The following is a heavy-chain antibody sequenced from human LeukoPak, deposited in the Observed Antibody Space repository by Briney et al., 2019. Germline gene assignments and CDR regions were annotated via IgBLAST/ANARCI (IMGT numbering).Heavy chain of an antibody. CDR1: GGSISSGGYY. V-gene: IGHV4-31*03. D-gene: IGHD3-3*01. J-gene: IGHJ4*02. CDR2: IYYSGST. Sequence: SETLSLTCTVSGGSISSGGYYWSWIRQHPGKGLERIGYIYYSGSTYYNPSLKSRVTISVDTSKNQFSLKLSSVTAADTAVYYCASTLRFLEWLRVWGQGTLVTVSS. CDR3: ASTLRFLEWLRV.